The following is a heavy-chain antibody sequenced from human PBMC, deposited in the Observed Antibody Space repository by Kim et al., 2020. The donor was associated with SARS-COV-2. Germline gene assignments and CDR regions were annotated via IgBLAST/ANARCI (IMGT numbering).Heavy chain of an antibody. J-gene: IGHJ4*02. CDR3: ARDASDYYGSGSYYNA. Sequence: SVKGRFTNTRDNAKNSLYLQMNSLRAEETAVYYCARDASDYYGSGSYYNAWGQGTLVTVSS. D-gene: IGHD3-10*01. V-gene: IGHV3-11*04.